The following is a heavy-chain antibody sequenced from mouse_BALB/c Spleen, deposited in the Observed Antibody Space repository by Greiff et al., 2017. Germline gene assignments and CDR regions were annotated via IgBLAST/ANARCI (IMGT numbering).Heavy chain of an antibody. CDR2: IDTSDSYT. V-gene: IGHV1-69*01. Sequence: QVQLKQPGAELVMPGASVKMSCKASGYTFTDYWMHWVKQRPGQGLEWIGAIDTSDSYTSYNQKFKGKATLTVDESSSTAYMQLSSLTSEDSAVYYCARKHIYYYGSLDYWGQGTTLTVSS. CDR1: GYTFTDYW. D-gene: IGHD1-1*01. J-gene: IGHJ2*01. CDR3: ARKHIYYYGSLDY.